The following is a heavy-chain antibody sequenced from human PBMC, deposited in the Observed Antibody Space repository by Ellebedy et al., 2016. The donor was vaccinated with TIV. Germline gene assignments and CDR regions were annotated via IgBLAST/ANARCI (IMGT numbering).Heavy chain of an antibody. CDR3: ARMNDHAEY. V-gene: IGHV3-30*04. CDR1: GYTFSDYA. CDR2: ISFDGNTK. J-gene: IGHJ4*02. D-gene: IGHD1-14*01. Sequence: GESLKISCTVSGYTFSDYAIHWVRQAPGKGLEWVAAISFDGNTKYYTDSVKGRFTISRDNSQGTLYLQMNSLRTEDTALYYCARMNDHAEYWGQGTPVTVSS.